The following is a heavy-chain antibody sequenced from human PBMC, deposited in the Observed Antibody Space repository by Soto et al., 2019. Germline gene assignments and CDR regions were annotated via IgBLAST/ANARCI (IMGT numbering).Heavy chain of an antibody. CDR2: IIPIFGTA. CDR1: GGTFSSYA. CDR3: ARPQRYCSSTSCYKYYFDY. Sequence: SVKVSCKASGGTFSSYAISWVRQAPGQGLEWMGGIIPIFGTANYAQKFQGRVTITADESTSTAYMELSSLRSEDTAVYYCARPQRYCSSTSCYKYYFDYWGQGTLVTVS. D-gene: IGHD2-2*02. J-gene: IGHJ4*02. V-gene: IGHV1-69*13.